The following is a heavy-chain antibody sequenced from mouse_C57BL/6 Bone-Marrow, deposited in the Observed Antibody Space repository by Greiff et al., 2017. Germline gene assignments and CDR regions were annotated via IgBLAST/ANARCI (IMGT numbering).Heavy chain of an antibody. CDR1: GYTFTDYY. J-gene: IGHJ4*01. D-gene: IGHD2-4*01. CDR2: INPYNGGT. Sequence: VQLQQSGPVLVKPGASVKMSCKASGYTFTDYYMNWVKQSHGKSLEWIGVINPYNGGTSYNQKFKGKATLTVDKSSSTAYMELNSLTSEDSAVYYCASGGYDHVRAMDYWGQGTSVTVSS. CDR3: ASGGYDHVRAMDY. V-gene: IGHV1-19*01.